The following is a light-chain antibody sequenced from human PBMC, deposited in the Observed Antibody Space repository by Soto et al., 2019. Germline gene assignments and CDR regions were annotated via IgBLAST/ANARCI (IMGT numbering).Light chain of an antibody. V-gene: IGKV1-39*01. J-gene: IGKJ2*02. CDR1: QRISTS. CDR2: AAS. CDR3: QQSYLTPRT. Sequence: IQMTQSPSSLSASVGDRVTITCRASQRISTSLNWYQHKAGRAPKLLIYAASSLQTGVPSRFSGSGSGTYFTLTFGSLQPADFATDYGQQSYLTPRTFGQGTKLEIK.